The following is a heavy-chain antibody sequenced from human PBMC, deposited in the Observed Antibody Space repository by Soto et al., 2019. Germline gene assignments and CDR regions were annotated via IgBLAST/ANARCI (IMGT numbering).Heavy chain of an antibody. CDR1: GGTFSNYS. J-gene: IGHJ6*02. V-gene: IGHV1-69*01. CDR3: ARAMVVADPSDGYSYCGLDV. CDR2: IIPIFGTP. D-gene: IGHD5-12*01. Sequence: QVQLVQSGAEVKKPGSSVKVSCKASGGTFSNYSINWVRQAPGQGLQWMGGIIPIFGTPDYAQTFQGRVTITADESTTTADMALSSLRSEATAVYYCARAMVVADPSDGYSYCGLDVWGQGTAVTVSS.